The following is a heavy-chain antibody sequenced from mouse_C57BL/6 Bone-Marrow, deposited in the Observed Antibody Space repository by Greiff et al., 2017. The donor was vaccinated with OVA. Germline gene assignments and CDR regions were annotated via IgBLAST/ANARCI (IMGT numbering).Heavy chain of an antibody. CDR3: ARNYYGSSYGGYAMDY. V-gene: IGHV5-17*01. J-gene: IGHJ4*01. Sequence: DVHLVESGGGLVKPGGSLKLSCAASGFTFSDYGMHWVRQAPEKGLEWVAYISSGSSTIYYADTVKGRFTISRDNAKNTLFLQMTSLRSEDTAMYYCARNYYGSSYGGYAMDYWGQGTSVTVSS. CDR2: ISSGSSTI. D-gene: IGHD1-1*01. CDR1: GFTFSDYG.